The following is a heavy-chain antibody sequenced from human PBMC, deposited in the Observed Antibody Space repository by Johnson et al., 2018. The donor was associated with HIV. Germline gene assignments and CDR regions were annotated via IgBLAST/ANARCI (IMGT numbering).Heavy chain of an antibody. CDR2: VIPNGDNT. V-gene: IGHV3-25*03. D-gene: IGHD6-6*01. CDR3: AKVSQQQLGAFDI. CDR1: QFTFSTYY. Sequence: VQLVESGGGLTKPAWSPRLSCAASQFTFSTYYMNCVRQAPGHGLELVGQVIPNGDNTYLIDSGKARFNASIGNAKNTLTLQMNSLKTEDQAVYYCAKVSQQQLGAFDIWGQGTMVTVSS. J-gene: IGHJ3*02.